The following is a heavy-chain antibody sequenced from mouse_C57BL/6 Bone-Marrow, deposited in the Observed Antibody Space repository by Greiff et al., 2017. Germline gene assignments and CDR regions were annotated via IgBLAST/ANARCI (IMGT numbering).Heavy chain of an antibody. CDR3: AREDTTVHFDV. D-gene: IGHD1-1*01. V-gene: IGHV1-26*01. CDR2: INPNNGGT. CDR1: GYTFTDYY. Sequence: EVQLQQSGPELVKPGASVKISCKASGYTFTDYYMNWVKQSHGKSLEWIGDINPNNGGTSYNQKFKGKATLTVDKSSSTAYMELRSLTSEDSAVYYCAREDTTVHFDVWGTGTTVTVSS. J-gene: IGHJ1*03.